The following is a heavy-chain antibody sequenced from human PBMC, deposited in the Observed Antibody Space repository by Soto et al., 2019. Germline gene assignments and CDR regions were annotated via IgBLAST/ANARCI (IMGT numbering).Heavy chain of an antibody. Sequence: QVQLQESGPGLVKPSQTLSLTCTVSGGSISSGGYYWSWIRQHPGKGLEWIGYIYYSGSTYYNPSLQRPVTLSVDTSKNQFSLKLDSVSASYTAVHYLARHLSIWGQGTLATVSS. CDR3: ARHLSI. CDR2: IYYSGST. J-gene: IGHJ4*02. CDR1: GGSISSGGYY. V-gene: IGHV4-31*01.